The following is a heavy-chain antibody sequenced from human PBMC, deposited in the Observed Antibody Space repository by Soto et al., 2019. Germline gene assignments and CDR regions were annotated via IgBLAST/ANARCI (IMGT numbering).Heavy chain of an antibody. D-gene: IGHD3-3*01. CDR3: AKVLYYDFSSFYYYGMDV. CDR2: ISDGGEST. CDR1: GFTFSSYA. Sequence: EVQVLESGGGLVEGGGSLRLSCAASGFTFSSYAMSWVRQASGKGLEWVSSISDGGESTYYADSVKGRFTISRDNSKDTLLLQMNGLRAEDTAKYHCAKVLYYDFSSFYYYGMDVWGQGTTVTVSS. J-gene: IGHJ6*02. V-gene: IGHV3-23*01.